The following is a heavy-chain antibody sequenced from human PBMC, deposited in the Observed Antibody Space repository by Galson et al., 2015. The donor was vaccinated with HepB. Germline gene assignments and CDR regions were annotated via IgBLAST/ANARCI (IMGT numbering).Heavy chain of an antibody. CDR2: ISNSIGTI. Sequence: SLRLSCAASGFTFSDYSMNWVRQAPGKGLEWLSYISNSIGTIYYADAVKGRFTISRDNSKNTLYLQMNSLRAEDTAVYYCATYCTGTNCYRRFDSWGQGTLVTVSS. D-gene: IGHD2-2*02. CDR1: GFTFSDYS. CDR3: ATYCTGTNCYRRFDS. J-gene: IGHJ4*02. V-gene: IGHV3-48*04.